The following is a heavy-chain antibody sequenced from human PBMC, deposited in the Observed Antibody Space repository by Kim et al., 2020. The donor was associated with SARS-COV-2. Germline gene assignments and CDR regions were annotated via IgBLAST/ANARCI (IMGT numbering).Heavy chain of an antibody. Sequence: GGSLRLSCAASGFTFTDFGFHWVRQAPGKGLEWVAVIWSDGINKFYADSVKGRFTISRDNSRNTLYLQMDSLGAEDTAVYYCAKDPNWGGPALGYWGQGSLVFVSS. D-gene: IGHD7-27*01. V-gene: IGHV3-33*06. CDR1: GFTFTDFG. J-gene: IGHJ4*02. CDR2: IWSDGINK. CDR3: AKDPNWGGPALGY.